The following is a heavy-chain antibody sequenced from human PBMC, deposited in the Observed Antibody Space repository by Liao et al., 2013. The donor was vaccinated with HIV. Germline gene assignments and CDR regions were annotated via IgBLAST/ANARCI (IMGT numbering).Heavy chain of an antibody. V-gene: IGHV4-34*02. CDR2: IDHTGRT. D-gene: IGHD5-24*01. J-gene: IGHJ3*02. Sequence: QVQLQQWGAGLLKPSETLSLTCAVYGGSFTDHFWSWIRQSPGQGLEWIGEIDHTGRTNYNPALRSRTIVSVDTSTDQISLKLSSVTAADTAVYFCARGLSRGWLQLGAFDIWGHGTRVTVSA. CDR3: ARGLSRGWLQLGAFDI. CDR1: GGSFTDHF.